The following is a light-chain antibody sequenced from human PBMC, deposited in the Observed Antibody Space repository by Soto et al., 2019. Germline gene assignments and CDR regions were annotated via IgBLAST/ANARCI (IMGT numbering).Light chain of an antibody. CDR1: QSVGNN. V-gene: IGKV3-15*01. J-gene: IGKJ3*01. CDR2: GAS. Sequence: EIVMTQAPATLSVSPGERATLSCRASQSVGNNLAWYQQKPGQAPRLLIYGASTRATGIPARVSGSGSGTEFTLTISSLQSEDFAVYYCQQYNNWHFTFGPGTKVDIK. CDR3: QQYNNWHFT.